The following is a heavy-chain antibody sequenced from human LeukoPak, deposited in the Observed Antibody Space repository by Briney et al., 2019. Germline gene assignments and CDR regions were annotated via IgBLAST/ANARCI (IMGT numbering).Heavy chain of an antibody. V-gene: IGHV3-21*01. Sequence: GGSLRLSCAASGFTFSSYSMNWVRQAPGKGLEWVSSISSSSGYIYYADSAKGRSTISRDNAKNSLYLQMNSLRAEDTAVYYCARGYGNYASGYWGQGTLVTVSS. CDR3: ARGYGNYASGY. CDR2: ISSSSGYI. J-gene: IGHJ4*02. D-gene: IGHD6-13*01. CDR1: GFTFSSYS.